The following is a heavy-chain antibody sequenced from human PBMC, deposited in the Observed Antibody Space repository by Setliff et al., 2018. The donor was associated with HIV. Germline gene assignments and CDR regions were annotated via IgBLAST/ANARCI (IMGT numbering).Heavy chain of an antibody. CDR2: INSASGGT. CDR3: ARDYLHVFDI. J-gene: IGHJ3*02. Sequence: ASVKVSCKASGYTFTDYYIHWVRQAPGQGLEWMGWINSASGGTNYAQNFQGRVTVTIDTSINTAYVELNSLKSDDTAVYYCARDYLHVFDIWGQGTMVTVSS. V-gene: IGHV1-2*02. CDR1: GYTFTDYY.